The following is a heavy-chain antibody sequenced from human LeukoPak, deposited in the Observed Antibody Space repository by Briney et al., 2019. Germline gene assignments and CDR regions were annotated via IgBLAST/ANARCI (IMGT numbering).Heavy chain of an antibody. CDR2: ISGSGGST. J-gene: IGHJ4*03. V-gene: IGHV3-23*01. D-gene: IGHD3-22*01. Sequence: GGSLRLSCAASGFTFSSYAMSWGRQAPGKGLEWVSAISGSGGSTYYADSVKGRFTISRDNSKNTLYLQMNSLRAEDTAVYYCAKIPYDSSGYYSFDYWGQGTTVTVSS. CDR3: AKIPYDSSGYYSFDY. CDR1: GFTFSSYA.